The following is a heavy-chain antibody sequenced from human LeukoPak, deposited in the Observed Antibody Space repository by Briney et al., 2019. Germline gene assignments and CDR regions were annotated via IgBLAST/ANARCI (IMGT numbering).Heavy chain of an antibody. CDR2: ISSSSSYI. J-gene: IGHJ6*03. V-gene: IGHV3-21*01. CDR1: GFTFSSYT. CDR3: ARDAQWLVPEGYYYYMDV. Sequence: GGSLRLSCAASGFTFSSYTMNWVRQAPGKGLEWVSYISSSSSYIYYADSVKGRFTISRDNAENSLYLQMNSLGAEDTAVYYCARDAQWLVPEGYYYYMDVWGKGTTVTVS. D-gene: IGHD6-19*01.